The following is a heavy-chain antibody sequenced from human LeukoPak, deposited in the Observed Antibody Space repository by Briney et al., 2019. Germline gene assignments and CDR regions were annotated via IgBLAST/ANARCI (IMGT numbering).Heavy chain of an antibody. CDR3: AKDANYYASSGYYDY. Sequence: PGRSLRLSCAASGFTFDDYSMHWVRQAAGKGRGWVAGISWNSGSIGYADSVKGRFTIHRDNAKNALYLQMNSLRAEDTALYYCAKDANYYASSGYYDYWGQGTLVTVSS. J-gene: IGHJ4*02. D-gene: IGHD3-22*01. CDR1: GFTFDDYS. CDR2: ISWNSGSI. V-gene: IGHV3-9*01.